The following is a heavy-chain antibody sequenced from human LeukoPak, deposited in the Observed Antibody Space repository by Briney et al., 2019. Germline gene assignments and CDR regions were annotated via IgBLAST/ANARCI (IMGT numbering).Heavy chain of an antibody. Sequence: GGSLRLSCEASGFSFSSYWMHWVRQAPGKGLVWVSRINSDGSSTTYADSVKGRLTISRDNAKNTLYLQMNSLRAEDTALYYCARDLAMAGRDLDYWGQGTLVTVSS. J-gene: IGHJ4*02. V-gene: IGHV3-74*01. CDR2: INSDGSST. CDR3: ARDLAMAGRDLDY. CDR1: GFSFSSYW. D-gene: IGHD6-19*01.